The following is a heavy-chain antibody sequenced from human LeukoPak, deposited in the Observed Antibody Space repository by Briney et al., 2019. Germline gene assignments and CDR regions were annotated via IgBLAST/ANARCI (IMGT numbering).Heavy chain of an antibody. CDR3: AKNYYDSSGYNYYYYAMDV. CDR1: GFTFDDYT. V-gene: IGHV3-43*01. Sequence: GGSLRLSCAASGFTFDDYTMHWVRQAPGKGLEWVSLISWDGDSTYYADSVKGRFTISRDNSKNFLYLQMNSLRTEDTALYYCAKNYYDSSGYNYYYYAMDVWGQGTTVTVSS. CDR2: ISWDGDST. D-gene: IGHD3-22*01. J-gene: IGHJ6*02.